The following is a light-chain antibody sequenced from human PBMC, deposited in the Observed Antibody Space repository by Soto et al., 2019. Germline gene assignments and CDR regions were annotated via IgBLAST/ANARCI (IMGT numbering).Light chain of an antibody. CDR1: QSVSSY. J-gene: IGKJ5*01. Sequence: EIVLTQSPATLSLSPGERATLSCRASQSVSSYLDWYHQKPGQAPRLLIYDASNRATGIPARFSGSGSGTDFTLTISSLEPDDFAVYYCQQRSNWPPITFGQGTRLEIK. CDR3: QQRSNWPPIT. CDR2: DAS. V-gene: IGKV3-11*01.